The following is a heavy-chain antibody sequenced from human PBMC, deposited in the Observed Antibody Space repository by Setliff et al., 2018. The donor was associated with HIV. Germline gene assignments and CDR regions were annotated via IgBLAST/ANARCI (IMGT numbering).Heavy chain of an antibody. CDR3: ARAPQIFTAYSYAYSHFDH. Sequence: ASEKVSCKASGYTFTSYGISCVRQAPGQGLEWMGWISAYDSNTNYEHRLQGRVTRTTDTSTSTAYMELRGLISDDTAVYSCARAPQIFTAYSYAYSHFDHWGQGTLVTVSS. D-gene: IGHD5-18*01. V-gene: IGHV1-18*01. J-gene: IGHJ4*02. CDR2: ISAYDSNT. CDR1: GYTFTSYG.